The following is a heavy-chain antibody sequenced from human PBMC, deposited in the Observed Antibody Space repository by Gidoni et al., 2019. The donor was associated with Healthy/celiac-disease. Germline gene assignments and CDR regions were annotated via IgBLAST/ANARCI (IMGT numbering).Heavy chain of an antibody. CDR2: ISGSGGST. Sequence: EVQLLESGGGLVQTGGSLRLTCAASGFTFSSYAMSWVRQAPGKGLEWVSAISGSGGSTYYADSVKGRFTISRDNSKNTLYLQMNGLRAEDTAVYYCARGVIVVVPAAMIHYGMDVWGQGTTVTVSS. J-gene: IGHJ6*02. CDR3: ARGVIVVVPAAMIHYGMDV. CDR1: GFTFSSYA. D-gene: IGHD2-2*01. V-gene: IGHV3-23*01.